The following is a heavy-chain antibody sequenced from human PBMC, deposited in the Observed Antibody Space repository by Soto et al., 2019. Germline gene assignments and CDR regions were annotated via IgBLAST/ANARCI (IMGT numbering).Heavy chain of an antibody. Sequence: ASVXVSCKASGYTFTSYAMHWVRQAPGQRLEWMGWINAGNGNTKYSQKFQGRVTITRDTSASTAYMELSSRRSEDTAVYSCASAGGYRYGSAYWGKGTLVTVSS. CDR3: ASAGGYRYGSAY. CDR2: INAGNGNT. J-gene: IGHJ4*02. CDR1: GYTFTSYA. V-gene: IGHV1-3*01. D-gene: IGHD5-18*01.